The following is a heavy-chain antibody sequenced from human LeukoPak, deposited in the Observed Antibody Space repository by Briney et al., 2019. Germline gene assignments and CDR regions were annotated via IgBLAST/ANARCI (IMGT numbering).Heavy chain of an antibody. CDR2: ISAYNGNT. D-gene: IGHD6-6*01. Sequence: GASVKVSCKASGYTFTRYGISWVRQAPGQGLEWMGWISAYNGNTNYAQKLQGRVTMTTDTSTSTAYMELRSRRSDDTAVYYCARDRGIAARPSWFDPWGQGTLVTVSS. V-gene: IGHV1-18*01. CDR3: ARDRGIAARPSWFDP. J-gene: IGHJ5*02. CDR1: GYTFTRYG.